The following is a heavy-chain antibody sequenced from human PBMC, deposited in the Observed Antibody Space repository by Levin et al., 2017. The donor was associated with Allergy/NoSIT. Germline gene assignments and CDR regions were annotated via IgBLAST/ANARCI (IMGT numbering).Heavy chain of an antibody. CDR3: ARAFTAGPSYYYMDV. J-gene: IGHJ6*03. CDR1: GFTFNSYS. D-gene: IGHD6-13*01. Sequence: PGGSLRLSCAASGFTFNSYSMNWVRQAPGQGLEWVSYISTSSSTIYYADSVKGRFTISRDNAKNSVYLQMNSLRDEDTAVYYCARAFTAGPSYYYMDVWGKGTTVTVSS. V-gene: IGHV3-48*02. CDR2: ISTSSSTI.